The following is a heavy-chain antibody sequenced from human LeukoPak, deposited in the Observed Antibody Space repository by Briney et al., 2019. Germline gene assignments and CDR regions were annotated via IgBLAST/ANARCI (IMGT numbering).Heavy chain of an antibody. Sequence: GGSLRLSCAASGFTFSPHYMDWVRQSPGQGPEWVGLIRNKADGYTTIYAASVKGRFTISRDDSKNSIYLQMDSLKTEDTAMYYCGDLGSAGTDHWGQGTMVTVSS. CDR1: GFTFSPHY. CDR3: GDLGSAGTDH. V-gene: IGHV3-72*01. J-gene: IGHJ3*01. D-gene: IGHD3-10*01. CDR2: IRNKADGYTT.